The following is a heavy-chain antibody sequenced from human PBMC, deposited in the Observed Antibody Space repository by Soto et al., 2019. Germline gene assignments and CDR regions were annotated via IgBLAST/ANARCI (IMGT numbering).Heavy chain of an antibody. Sequence: QVQLQESGPGLVKPSQTLSLTCTVSGGSISSGGYYWSWIRQHPGKGLGGIGYIYYSGSTYYNPSLTSRVTISDDTSKNPFSLKLSSVTAADTAVYYCARGGDDYGDYLTPGAFDIWGQGTMVTVSS. CDR1: GGSISSGGYY. CDR3: ARGGDDYGDYLTPGAFDI. V-gene: IGHV4-31*03. CDR2: IYYSGST. J-gene: IGHJ3*02. D-gene: IGHD4-17*01.